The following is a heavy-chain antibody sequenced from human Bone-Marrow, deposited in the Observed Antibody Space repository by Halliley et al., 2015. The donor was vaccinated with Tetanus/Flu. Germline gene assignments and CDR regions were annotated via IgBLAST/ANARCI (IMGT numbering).Heavy chain of an antibody. CDR3: AREGRAAAGLLY. V-gene: IGHV4-34*01. J-gene: IGHJ4*02. CDR1: GGSLSGYY. CDR2: IDDGGTS. Sequence: GLVKPSETLSLTCAVYGGSLSGYYWSWIRQPPGMGLEWIGEIDDGGTSNYNPSLKSRLTMSVDTSKNQFSLKLSSVTAADTVVFYFAREGRAAAGLLYWGQGTLVTVSS. D-gene: IGHD6-13*01.